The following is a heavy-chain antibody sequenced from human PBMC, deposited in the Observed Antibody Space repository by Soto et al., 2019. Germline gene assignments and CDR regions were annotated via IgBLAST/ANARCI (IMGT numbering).Heavy chain of an antibody. CDR1: GGSFSGYY. CDR3: ARNARSIPGYWFDP. V-gene: IGHV4-34*01. Sequence: SGTLSLTCAVYGGSFSGYYWSWIRQPPGKGLEWIGEINHSGSTNYNPSLKSRVTISVDTSKNQFSLRLSSVTAADTAVYYCARNARSIPGYWFDPWGQGTLVTVS. J-gene: IGHJ5*02. CDR2: INHSGST. D-gene: IGHD3-10*01.